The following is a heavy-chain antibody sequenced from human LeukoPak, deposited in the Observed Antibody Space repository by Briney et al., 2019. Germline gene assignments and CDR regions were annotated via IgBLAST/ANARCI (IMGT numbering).Heavy chain of an antibody. D-gene: IGHD6-13*01. J-gene: IGHJ6*03. CDR2: IIPIFGTA. CDR1: GGTFSSYA. CDR3: ARDLLSSSWSGAYYYYMDV. Sequence: GASVKVSCKASGGTFSSYAISWVRQAPGQGLEWMGRIIPIFGTANYAQKFQGRVTITADESTSTAHMELSSLRSEDTAVYYCARDLLSSSWSGAYYYYMDVWGKGTTVTVSS. V-gene: IGHV1-69*13.